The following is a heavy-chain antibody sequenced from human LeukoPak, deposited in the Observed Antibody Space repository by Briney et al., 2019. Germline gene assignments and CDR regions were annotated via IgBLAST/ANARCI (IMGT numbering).Heavy chain of an antibody. CDR2: IYPSDSDT. CDR1: EYSFATYW. CDR3: ARPLQGIVGATGFDY. D-gene: IGHD1-26*01. J-gene: IGHJ4*02. V-gene: IGHV5-51*01. Sequence: GESLKISCQGSEYSFATYWIAWLRQMPGKGLEWMGIIYPSDSDTRYSPSFRGQVTISADKSIKTAYLQWSSLKASDTAMYYCARPLQGIVGATGFDYWGRGTLVTVSS.